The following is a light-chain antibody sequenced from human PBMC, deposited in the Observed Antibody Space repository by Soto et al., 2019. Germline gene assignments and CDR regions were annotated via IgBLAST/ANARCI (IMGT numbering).Light chain of an antibody. V-gene: IGKV1-8*01. CDR3: QHYYNYPWT. CDR2: AAS. CDR1: QDIHNY. J-gene: IGKJ1*01. Sequence: AVLLTQSPSSFSASTGDRATITCRASQDIHNYLAWYQQVPGKAPKLLLYAASILQTGVPSRFSGSGSGTDFTLTIDCLQSEDFATYFGQHYYNYPWTCGQGTTVE.